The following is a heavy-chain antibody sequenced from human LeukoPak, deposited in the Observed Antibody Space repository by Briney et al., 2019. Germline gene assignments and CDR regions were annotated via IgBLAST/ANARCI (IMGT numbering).Heavy chain of an antibody. D-gene: IGHD4-23*01. CDR2: INSDGSNT. V-gene: IGHV3-74*01. CDR1: GFTFSSYW. J-gene: IGHJ4*02. CDR3: ARVGGATDY. Sequence: GGSLRLSCAASGFTFSSYWMNWVRQAPGKGLVWVSRINSDGSNTKYADSVKGRFTISRDNSKNTLYLQMNSLRAEDTALYYCARVGGATDYWGQGTLVTVSS.